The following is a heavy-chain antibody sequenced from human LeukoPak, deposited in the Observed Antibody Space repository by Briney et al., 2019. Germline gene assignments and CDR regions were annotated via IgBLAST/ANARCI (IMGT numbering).Heavy chain of an antibody. J-gene: IGHJ4*02. CDR2: INPNSGGT. Sequence: ASVKVSCKASGYTFTGYYMHWVRQAPGQGLEWMGWINPNSGGTNYVQKFQGRVTMTRDTSISTAYMELSRLRSDDTAVYYCARVSAYYYDSSGYYIDYWGQGTLVTVSS. V-gene: IGHV1-2*02. CDR3: ARVSAYYYDSSGYYIDY. CDR1: GYTFTGYY. D-gene: IGHD3-22*01.